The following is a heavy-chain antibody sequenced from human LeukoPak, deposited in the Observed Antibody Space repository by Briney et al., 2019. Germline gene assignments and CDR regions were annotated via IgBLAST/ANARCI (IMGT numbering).Heavy chain of an antibody. CDR3: ARAWATLPYYFDY. CDR1: GFTFSSYS. D-gene: IGHD2-15*01. Sequence: GGSLRLSCAASGFTFSSYSMNWVRQAPGKGLEWVSYISSSSSTIYYADSVKGRFTISRDNAKNSLYLRMNSLRAEDTAVYYWARAWATLPYYFDYWGQGTLVTVSS. V-gene: IGHV3-48*01. CDR2: ISSSSSTI. J-gene: IGHJ4*02.